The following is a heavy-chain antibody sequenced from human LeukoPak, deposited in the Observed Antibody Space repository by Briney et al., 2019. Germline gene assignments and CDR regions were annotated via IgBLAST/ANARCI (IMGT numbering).Heavy chain of an antibody. CDR1: GGSISSYY. V-gene: IGHV4-59*01. Sequence: SETLSLTCTVSGGSISSYYWSWIRQPPGKGLEWIGYIYYSGSTNYNPSLKSRVTISVDTSKNQFSLKLSSVTAADTAVYYCASGGLAARSFDYWGQGTLVTVPS. J-gene: IGHJ4*02. CDR3: ASGGLAARSFDY. D-gene: IGHD6-6*01. CDR2: IYYSGST.